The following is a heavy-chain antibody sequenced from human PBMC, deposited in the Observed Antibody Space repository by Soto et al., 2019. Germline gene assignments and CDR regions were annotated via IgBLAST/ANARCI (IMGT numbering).Heavy chain of an antibody. J-gene: IGHJ4*02. CDR2: IVRNGGST. CDR1: GFTFSNYA. Sequence: PGGSLRLSCSASGFTFSNYAMHWVRQAPGKGLEYVSAIVRNGGSTYYADSVKGRFTISRDNSKNTLYLQMSSLRAEDTAVYYCARHKYHSSGPSAYWGQGTLVTVSS. D-gene: IGHD3-22*01. CDR3: ARHKYHSSGPSAY. V-gene: IGHV3-64D*06.